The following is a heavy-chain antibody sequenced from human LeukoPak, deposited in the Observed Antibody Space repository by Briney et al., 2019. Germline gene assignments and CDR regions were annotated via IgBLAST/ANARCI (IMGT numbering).Heavy chain of an antibody. J-gene: IGHJ4*02. Sequence: GGSLRLSCAASGFTFDDYAMHWVRQAPGKGLEWVSGISWNSGSLGHADSVKGRFTISRDNAKNSLYLQMNSLRAEDTAVYYCASAKAGILDYWGQGTLVTVSS. CDR3: ASAKAGILDY. CDR1: GFTFDDYA. V-gene: IGHV3-9*01. CDR2: ISWNSGSL. D-gene: IGHD6-13*01.